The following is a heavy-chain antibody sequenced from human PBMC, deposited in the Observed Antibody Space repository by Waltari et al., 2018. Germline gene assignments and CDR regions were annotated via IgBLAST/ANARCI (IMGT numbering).Heavy chain of an antibody. CDR2: IYYSGST. CDR1: GGSISGSSYY. Sequence: QLQLQESGPGLVKPSETLSLTCTVSGGSISGSSYYWSWIRQPPGKGLAWIGYIYYSGSTNYNPSLKSRVTISVDTSKNQFSLKLSSVTAADTAVYYCARDRGDSTDSSSWRYYYYMDVWGKGTTVTVSS. J-gene: IGHJ6*03. D-gene: IGHD6-13*01. CDR3: ARDRGDSTDSSSWRYYYYMDV. V-gene: IGHV4-61*01.